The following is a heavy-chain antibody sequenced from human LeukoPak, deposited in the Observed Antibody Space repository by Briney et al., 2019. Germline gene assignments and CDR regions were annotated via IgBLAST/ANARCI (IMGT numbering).Heavy chain of an antibody. D-gene: IGHD5-12*01. CDR1: GFTFSSYG. V-gene: IGHV3-33*01. CDR2: IWYDGSNK. CDR3: ARDSNGYEPTILDY. Sequence: GGSLRLSCAASGFTFSSYGMHWVRQAPGKGLEWVAVIWYDGSNKYYADSVKGRFTISRDNSKNTLYMQMNSLRAEDTAVYYCARDSNGYEPTILDYWGQGTLVTVSS. J-gene: IGHJ4*02.